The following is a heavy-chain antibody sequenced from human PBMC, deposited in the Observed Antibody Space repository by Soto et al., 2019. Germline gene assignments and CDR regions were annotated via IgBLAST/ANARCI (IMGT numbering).Heavy chain of an antibody. CDR3: ASSSPFHY. V-gene: IGHV4-39*01. CDR2: IYYSGNT. CDR1: SASLSSSTYY. Sequence: PSETLSLTCSVSSASLSSSTYYWSWIRQPPGRGPEWIGSIYYSGNTYYKPSLKSRVSISIDTSRNQFPLKLTSVTAADTGVYYCASSSPFHYWGPGILVTVSS. J-gene: IGHJ4*02. D-gene: IGHD6-6*01.